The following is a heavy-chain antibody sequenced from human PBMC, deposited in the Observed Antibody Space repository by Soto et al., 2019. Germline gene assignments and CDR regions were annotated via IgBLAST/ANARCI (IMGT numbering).Heavy chain of an antibody. CDR1: GFTFSNYA. J-gene: IGHJ4*02. D-gene: IGHD6-13*01. CDR2: ITGSGGGT. Sequence: PGGSLRLSCAASGFTFSNYAMTWVRQAPGKGLEWVSVITGSGGGTYFVDSVKGRFTISRDNSKNTVYLQMNSLRAEDTAVYYCAQRPLTAAGLDYWGQGTLVTVS. CDR3: AQRPLTAAGLDY. V-gene: IGHV3-23*01.